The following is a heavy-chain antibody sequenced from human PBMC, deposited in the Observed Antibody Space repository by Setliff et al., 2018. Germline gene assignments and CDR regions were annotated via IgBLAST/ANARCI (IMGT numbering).Heavy chain of an antibody. D-gene: IGHD3-10*01. J-gene: IGHJ4*02. CDR1: GYTFTSYD. Sequence: ASVKVSCKASGYTFTSYDINWVRQAPGQGLEWMGWMNPNSGNTGFAQNFQGRVTMTRNTSISSAYMELSALRSDDTAVYYCARRFSSGNYNNLGYWGQGALVTVSS. CDR2: MNPNSGNT. CDR3: ARRFSSGNYNNLGY. V-gene: IGHV1-8*01.